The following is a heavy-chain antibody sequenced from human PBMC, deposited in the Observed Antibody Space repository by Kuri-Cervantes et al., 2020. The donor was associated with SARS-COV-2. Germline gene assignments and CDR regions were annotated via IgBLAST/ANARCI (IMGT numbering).Heavy chain of an antibody. CDR1: GYSISSGYY. V-gene: IGHV4-38-2*02. CDR2: IYHSGST. J-gene: IGHJ2*01. CDR3: ARDRPWQGYFDL. Sequence: GSLRLSCAVSGYSISSGYYWGWIRQPPGKGLEWIGSIYHSGSTYYNPSPKSRVTISVDTSKSQFSLKLSSVTAADTAVYYCARDRPWQGYFDLWGRGTLVTVSS.